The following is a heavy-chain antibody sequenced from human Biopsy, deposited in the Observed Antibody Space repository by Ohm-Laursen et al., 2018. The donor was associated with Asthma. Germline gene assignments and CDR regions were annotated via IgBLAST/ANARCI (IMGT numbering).Heavy chain of an antibody. CDR2: IIPIVGTT. Sequence: SVKVSCKASGGTFSSDAIGWVQQAPGQGLEWMGGIIPIVGTTAYAQKFQGRVTITADEATSTAYMELSCLRSEDTAVYYCARDQGDFWFFDLWGRGSLVTVSS. V-gene: IGHV1-69*13. CDR3: ARDQGDFWFFDL. D-gene: IGHD3-16*01. J-gene: IGHJ2*01. CDR1: GGTFSSDA.